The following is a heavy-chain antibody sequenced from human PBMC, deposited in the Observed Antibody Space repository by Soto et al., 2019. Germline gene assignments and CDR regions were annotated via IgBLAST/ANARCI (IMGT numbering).Heavy chain of an antibody. J-gene: IGHJ4*02. CDR3: ARYFWSGQVPFSFDQ. Sequence: QVQLVQSGSEVKKPGASVKVSCKASGYTFNSYGISWVRQAPGQGVEWMGWISGYNGDTKYSEKVKGRVTMTPDTTTRTAYMERRSLISDDTAIYYCARYFWSGQVPFSFDQWGQGSLITVSS. V-gene: IGHV1-18*01. CDR2: ISGYNGDT. D-gene: IGHD3-3*01. CDR1: GYTFNSYG.